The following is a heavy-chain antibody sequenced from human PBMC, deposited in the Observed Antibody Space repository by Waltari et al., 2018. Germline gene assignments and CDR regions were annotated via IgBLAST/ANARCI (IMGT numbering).Heavy chain of an antibody. V-gene: IGHV3-21*01. CDR1: GFTFISYT. CDR2: ISAISTYK. J-gene: IGHJ4*01. D-gene: IGHD3-10*01. CDR3: TRDGLGDLGSGSYYQYH. Sequence: EVQLVESGGGLVKPGGSLRLSCAASGFTFISYTMNWVRQAQGSVPEWGASISAISTYKYHADAVSGRFTISRDNANHSLYLQMDSLRAEDTAIYYCTRDGLGDLGSGSYYQYHWGHGILVTVSS.